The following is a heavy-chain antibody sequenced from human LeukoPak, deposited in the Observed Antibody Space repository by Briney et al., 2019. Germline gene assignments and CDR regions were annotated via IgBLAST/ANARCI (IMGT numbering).Heavy chain of an antibody. CDR2: IKPSSGGT. V-gene: IGHV1-2*02. J-gene: IGHJ6*03. CDR1: GYTFSGYI. CDR3: ARGSRNYDFWSGYWLYYYYMDV. Sequence: ASVKVSCKASGYTFSGYIIHWIRQAPGQGPEWMGWIKPSSGGTKYAQKFQGRVTMTRDLSIGTAYMDLSRLRSGDTAVYYCARGSRNYDFWSGYWLYYYYMDVWGKGTTVTVSS. D-gene: IGHD3-3*01.